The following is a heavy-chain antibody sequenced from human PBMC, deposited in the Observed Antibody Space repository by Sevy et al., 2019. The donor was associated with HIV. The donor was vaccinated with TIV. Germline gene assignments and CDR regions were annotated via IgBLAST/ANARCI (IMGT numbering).Heavy chain of an antibody. CDR3: ARHGRIVDRAFDF. V-gene: IGHV4-39*01. D-gene: IGHD2-21*01. Sequence: SESLSLTCSVSGVSIGSSSYDWGWIRQPPGKGLEWIGSIYYSGSTYYNPSLMSRVTVSVDTSKNQFSLNLRSVTAADTAVYYCARHGRIVDRAFDFWGRGTLVTVSS. CDR1: GVSIGSSSYD. J-gene: IGHJ4*02. CDR2: IYYSGST.